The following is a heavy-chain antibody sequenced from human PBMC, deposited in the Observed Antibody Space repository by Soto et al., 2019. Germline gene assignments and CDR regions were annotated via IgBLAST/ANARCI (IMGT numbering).Heavy chain of an antibody. CDR2: INPSGGSI. CDR3: AREVTIVVPAATPLYGMDV. V-gene: IGHV1-46*01. D-gene: IGHD2-2*01. J-gene: IGHJ6*02. Sequence: QVQLVQSGAEVKKPGASVKVSCKASGYTFTSYYMHWVRQAPGQGLEWMGIINPSGGSISYAQKFQGRVTMTRDTSTSTVYMELSSLRSEDTAVYYCAREVTIVVPAATPLYGMDVWGQGTTVTVSS. CDR1: GYTFTSYY.